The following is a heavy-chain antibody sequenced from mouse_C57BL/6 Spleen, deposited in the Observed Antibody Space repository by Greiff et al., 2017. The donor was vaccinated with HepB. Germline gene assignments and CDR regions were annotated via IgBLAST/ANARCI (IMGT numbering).Heavy chain of an antibody. V-gene: IGHV5-17*01. J-gene: IGHJ3*01. CDR3: ARPGLPAWFAY. CDR1: GFTFSDYG. D-gene: IGHD3-3*01. CDR2: ISSGSSTI. Sequence: EVQVVESGGGLVKPGGSLKLSCAASGFTFSDYGMHWVRQAPEKGLEWVAYISSGSSTIYYADTVKGRFTISRDNAKNTLFLQMTSLRSEDTAMYYCARPGLPAWFAYWGQGTLVTVSA.